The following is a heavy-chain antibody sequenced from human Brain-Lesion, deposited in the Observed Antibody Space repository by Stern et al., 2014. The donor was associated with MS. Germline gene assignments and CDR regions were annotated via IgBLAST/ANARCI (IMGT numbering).Heavy chain of an antibody. V-gene: IGHV1-2*02. D-gene: IGHD3-3*01. J-gene: IGHJ6*02. CDR1: GYIFPGYY. CDR2: INPNTGGT. CDR3: ARDQRGITIFGVVTDYYYLGMDV. Sequence: QLVQSGAEVKKPGASVKVSCKTSGYIFPGYYIHWVRQAPGQGLEWMAWINPNTGGTKYAQKLQGRVTMSRDTSISTAYVELSSLTSDDTAVYYCARDQRGITIFGVVTDYYYLGMDVWGQGTTVTVSS.